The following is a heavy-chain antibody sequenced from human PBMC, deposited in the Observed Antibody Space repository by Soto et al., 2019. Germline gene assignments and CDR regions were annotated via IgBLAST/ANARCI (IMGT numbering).Heavy chain of an antibody. J-gene: IGHJ6*02. CDR2: ISYSGST. Sequence: SETLSLTCSVSGGSIISSFCSFIRHPPVKELEWIGYISYSGSTTYNPSLKSRITLSVDTSKNQFSLRVASVTAADTAVYYCARGHRAMEYYYYYGMDVWGQGTTVTVSS. CDR3: ARGHRAMEYYYYYGMDV. CDR1: GGSIISSF. D-gene: IGHD5-18*01. V-gene: IGHV4-59*01.